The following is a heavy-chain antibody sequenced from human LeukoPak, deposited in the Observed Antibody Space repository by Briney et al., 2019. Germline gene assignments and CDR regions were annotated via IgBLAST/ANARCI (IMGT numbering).Heavy chain of an antibody. CDR2: IKQDGSQK. CDR1: GLTFSSYW. D-gene: IGHD3-22*01. Sequence: PGGSLRLSCVASGLTFSSYWTSWVRQAPGKGLEWVANIKQDGSQKYYVDSVRGRFAISRDNAKNSLYLQMNSLRVEDTAVYYCARGEYYYDGGYWGQGTLVTVSS. J-gene: IGHJ4*02. V-gene: IGHV3-7*03. CDR3: ARGEYYYDGGY.